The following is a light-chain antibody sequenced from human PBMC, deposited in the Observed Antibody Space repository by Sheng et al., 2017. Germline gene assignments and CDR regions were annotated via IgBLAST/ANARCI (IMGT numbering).Light chain of an antibody. CDR1: QSVASN. Sequence: ETVLTQSPATLSVSPGESATLSCRASQSVASNLAWYQQKSGQTPRLLIYGASIRATGIPARFSGSGSGTEFTLTISTLQPGDFAVYYCQQYNNWPRTFGQGTKVEIK. V-gene: IGKV3D-15*03. CDR2: GAS. CDR3: QQYNNWPRT. J-gene: IGKJ1*01.